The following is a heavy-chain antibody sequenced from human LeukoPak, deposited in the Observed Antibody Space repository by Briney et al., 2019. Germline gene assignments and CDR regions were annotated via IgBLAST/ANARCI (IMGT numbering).Heavy chain of an antibody. CDR1: GFTFGSYS. V-gene: IGHV3-21*01. CDR2: ISSSSSYI. D-gene: IGHD1-26*01. J-gene: IGHJ4*02. CDR3: ARGAFGWETRYFDY. Sequence: GGSLRLSCAASGFTFGSYSMNWVRQAPGKGLEWVSSISSSSSYIYYADSVKGRFTISRDNAKNSLYLQMNSLRAEDTAVYYCARGAFGWETRYFDYWGQGTLVTVSS.